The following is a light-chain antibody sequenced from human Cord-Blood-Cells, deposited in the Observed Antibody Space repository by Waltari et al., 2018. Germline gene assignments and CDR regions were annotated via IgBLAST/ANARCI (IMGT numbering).Light chain of an antibody. CDR3: SSYTSSSIYV. V-gene: IGLV2-18*02. CDR1: SSDVGSYNR. CDR2: EVS. Sequence: QSALTQPPSVSGSPGQSVTISCTGTSSDVGSYNRVSWYQQPPGIAPKLMIYEVSNRPSGVPDRFSGSKSGNTASLTISGLQAEDEADYYCSSYTSSSIYVFGTGTKVTVL. J-gene: IGLJ1*01.